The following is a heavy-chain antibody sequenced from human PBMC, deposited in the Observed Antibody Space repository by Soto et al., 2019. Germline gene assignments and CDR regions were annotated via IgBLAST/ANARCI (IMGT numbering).Heavy chain of an antibody. V-gene: IGHV1-18*01. CDR2: NSAYNGNT. CDR1: GYTFRSFG. CDR3: ARDRSMYYGMDV. D-gene: IGHD2-8*01. J-gene: IGHJ6*02. Sequence: QVQLVQSGGEVKKPGASVKVSCKAPGYTFRSFGISWVRQAPGQGLEWMGWNSAYNGNTNYAQKLQGRVTMTTDTSTSTAYMELRSLTSDDPAVYYCARDRSMYYGMDVWGQGTTVTVSS.